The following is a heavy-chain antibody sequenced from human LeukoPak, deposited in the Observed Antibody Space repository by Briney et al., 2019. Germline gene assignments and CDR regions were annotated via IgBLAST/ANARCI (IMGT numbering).Heavy chain of an antibody. CDR3: ARGYSSSYRIDY. J-gene: IGHJ4*02. D-gene: IGHD6-6*01. V-gene: IGHV3-30*03. Sequence: PGRSLRLSCAASGFTFSSYGMHWVRQAPGKGLEWVAVISYDGSNKYYADSVKGRFTISRDNAKNTLYLQMNSLSAEDTAVYYCARGYSSSYRIDYWGQGTLVTVSS. CDR2: ISYDGSNK. CDR1: GFTFSSYG.